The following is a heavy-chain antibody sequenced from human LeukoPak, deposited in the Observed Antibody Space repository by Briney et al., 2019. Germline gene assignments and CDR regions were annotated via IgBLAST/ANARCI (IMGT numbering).Heavy chain of an antibody. CDR2: ISSSSSYI. V-gene: IGHV3-21*01. D-gene: IGHD2-2*01. Sequence: GGSLRLSCAASGFTFSSYSMNWVRQAPGKGLEWVSSISSSSSYIYYADSVKGRFTISRDNAKNSLYLQMNSLRAEDTAVYYCARDRGGYCSSTSCHYFDYWGQGTLVTVSS. J-gene: IGHJ4*02. CDR1: GFTFSSYS. CDR3: ARDRGGYCSSTSCHYFDY.